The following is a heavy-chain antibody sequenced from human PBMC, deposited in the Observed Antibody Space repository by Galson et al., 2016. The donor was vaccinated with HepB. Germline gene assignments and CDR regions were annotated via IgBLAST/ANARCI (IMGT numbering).Heavy chain of an antibody. V-gene: IGHV3-53*04. D-gene: IGHD3-10*01. CDR3: AKDYVSWFGELGNV. Sequence: SLRLSCAASGFTVRSNYMSWVRQAPGKGLEWVSVIYSGGNTNYADSVKGRFTISRQSSKNPLYLQMNSLRVEDTAVYYCAKDYVSWFGELGNVLGPGTTVTVSS. J-gene: IGHJ6*02. CDR2: IYSGGNT. CDR1: GFTVRSNY.